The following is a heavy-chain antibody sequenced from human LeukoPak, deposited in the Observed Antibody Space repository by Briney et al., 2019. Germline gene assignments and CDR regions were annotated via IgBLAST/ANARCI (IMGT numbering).Heavy chain of an antibody. Sequence: PSETLSLTCTVSGDSISNYYWSWIRQPAGKGLEWIGRIHTSVTANYHPPLKSRVSISIDRSRNQVYLKLSSVTAADTAVYYCARDYHESTGYSFDSWGQGSLVSVSS. V-gene: IGHV4-4*07. CDR1: GDSISNYY. CDR2: IHTSVTA. J-gene: IGHJ4*02. D-gene: IGHD3-22*01. CDR3: ARDYHESTGYSFDS.